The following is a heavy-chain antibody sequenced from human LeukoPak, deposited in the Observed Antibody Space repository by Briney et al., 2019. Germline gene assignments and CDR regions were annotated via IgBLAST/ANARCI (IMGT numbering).Heavy chain of an antibody. J-gene: IGHJ4*02. D-gene: IGHD1-1*01. CDR3: GRDWKLDY. Sequence: HSGGSLRLSCAASGFTFSSYAMSWVRQAPGKGLEWVSAIGDNGGDTKYAVSVKGRFTISRDNSRSALYLQMNTLRVEDTAIYYCGRDWKLDYWGQGTLVTVSS. V-gene: IGHV3-23*01. CDR2: IGDNGGDT. CDR1: GFTFSSYA.